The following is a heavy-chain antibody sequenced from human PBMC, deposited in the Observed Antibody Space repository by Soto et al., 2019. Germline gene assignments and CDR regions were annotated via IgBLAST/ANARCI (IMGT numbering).Heavy chain of an antibody. Sequence: SETLSLTCTVSGASISGFYWSWIRKSAGKGLEWIGRIYATGTTDYNPSLKSRGMMSVDTSKKQFSLKLRSVTAADTAVYYCVRDGTKTLRDWFDPWGQGISVTVSS. CDR1: GASISGFY. J-gene: IGHJ5*02. CDR3: VRDGTKTLRDWFDP. CDR2: IYATGTT. V-gene: IGHV4-4*07. D-gene: IGHD1-1*01.